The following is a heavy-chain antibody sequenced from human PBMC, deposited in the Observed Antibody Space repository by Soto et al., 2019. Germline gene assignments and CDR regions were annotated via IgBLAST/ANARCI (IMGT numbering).Heavy chain of an antibody. V-gene: IGHV1-69*13. Sequence: GASVKVSCKASGGTFSSYAISWVRQAPGQGLEWMGGIIPIFGTANYAQKFQGRVTITADESTSTAYMELSSLRSEDTAVYYCARSGQQLVKGAFDIWGQGTMVTVSS. CDR1: GGTFSSYA. J-gene: IGHJ3*02. CDR3: ARSGQQLVKGAFDI. D-gene: IGHD6-13*01. CDR2: IIPIFGTA.